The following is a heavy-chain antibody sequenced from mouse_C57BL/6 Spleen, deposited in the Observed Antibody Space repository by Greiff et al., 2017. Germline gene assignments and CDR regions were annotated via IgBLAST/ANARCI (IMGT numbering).Heavy chain of an antibody. D-gene: IGHD1-1*01. CDR2: IYPRSGNT. V-gene: IGHV1-81*01. J-gene: IGHJ4*01. CDR3: ARWASTVVATRGYAMDY. CDR1: GYTFTSYG. Sequence: QVQLQQSGAELARPGASVKLSCKASGYTFTSYGISWVKQRTGQGLEWIGEIYPRSGNTYYNEKFKGKATLTADKSSSTAYMELRSLPSEDSAVYFCARWASTVVATRGYAMDYWGQGTSVTVSS.